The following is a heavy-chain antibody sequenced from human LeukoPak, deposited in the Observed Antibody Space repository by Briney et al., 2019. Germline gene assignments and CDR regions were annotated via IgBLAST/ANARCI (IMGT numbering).Heavy chain of an antibody. CDR2: IYYSGST. D-gene: IGHD3-10*01. V-gene: IGHV4-39*01. CDR3: ARNRYYYGSGNYGVPNWFDP. CDR1: GGSISSNSYY. Sequence: SETLSLTCTVSGGSISSNSYYWGWIRQSPGKGLEWIGTIYYSGSTYYSPSLKSRVTISVDASKNQFSLKLSSVTAADTAMYYCARNRYYYGSGNYGVPNWFDPWGQGTLVTVSS. J-gene: IGHJ5*02.